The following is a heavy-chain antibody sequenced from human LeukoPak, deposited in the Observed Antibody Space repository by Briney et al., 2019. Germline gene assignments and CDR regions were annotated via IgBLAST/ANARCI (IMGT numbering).Heavy chain of an antibody. D-gene: IGHD3-10*01. CDR2: ISGSGGST. CDR3: AKAERRITMVRGDPFDY. V-gene: IGHV3-23*01. CDR1: GFTFSSHG. J-gene: IGHJ4*02. Sequence: GGSLRLSCAASGFTFSSHGMHWVRQAPGKGLEWVSAISGSGGSTYYADSVKGRFTISRDNSKNTLYLQMNSLRAEDTAVYYCAKAERRITMVRGDPFDYWGQGTLVTVSS.